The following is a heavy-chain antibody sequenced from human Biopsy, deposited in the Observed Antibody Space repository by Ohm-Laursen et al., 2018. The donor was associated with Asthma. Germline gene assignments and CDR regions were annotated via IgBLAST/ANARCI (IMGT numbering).Heavy chain of an antibody. Sequence: GTLSLTCSLSSGSGGYMRSGNYYWGWIRQPPGKGLEWTGSIYYSGTTYYNPSLESRVTVSADTSKNQFSLKLTSVTAADTAVYYCARQKLVAAEGPFEMWGQGTMVSVSS. CDR1: SGSGGYMRSGNYY. CDR3: ARQKLVAAEGPFEM. V-gene: IGHV4-39*01. J-gene: IGHJ3*02. D-gene: IGHD1-26*01. CDR2: IYYSGTT.